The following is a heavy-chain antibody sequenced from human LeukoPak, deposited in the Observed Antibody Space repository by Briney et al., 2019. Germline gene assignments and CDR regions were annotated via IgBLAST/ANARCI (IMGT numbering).Heavy chain of an antibody. D-gene: IGHD6-19*01. J-gene: IGHJ4*02. CDR3: ARDVGIAVAGTPGVFDY. V-gene: IGHV1-18*01. CDR2: ISAYNGNT. CDR1: GYTFTSYG. Sequence: ASVKVSCKASGYTFTSYGISWVRQAPGQGLEWMGWISAYNGNTNYAQKLQGRVTMTTDTSTSTAYMELRSLRSDDTAVYYCARDVGIAVAGTPGVFDYWGQGTLVTVSS.